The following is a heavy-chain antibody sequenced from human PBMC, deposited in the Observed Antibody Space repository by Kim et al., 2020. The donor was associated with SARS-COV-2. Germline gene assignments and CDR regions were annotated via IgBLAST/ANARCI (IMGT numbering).Heavy chain of an antibody. CDR2: IYYSGST. Sequence: SETLSLTCTVSGGSISSSSYYWGWIRQPPGKGLEWIGSIYYSGSTYYNPSLKSRVTISVDTSKNQFSLKLSSVTAADTAVYYCASPSRSYSGYDTTLYGMDVWGQGTTVTVSS. CDR1: GGSISSSSYY. D-gene: IGHD5-12*01. V-gene: IGHV4-39*01. CDR3: ASPSRSYSGYDTTLYGMDV. J-gene: IGHJ6*02.